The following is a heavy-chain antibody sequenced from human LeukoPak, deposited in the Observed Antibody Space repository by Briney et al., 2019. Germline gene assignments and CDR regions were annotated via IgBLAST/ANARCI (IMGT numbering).Heavy chain of an antibody. CDR2: IRSKANSYAT. V-gene: IGHV3-73*01. CDR3: TRHSTAAGTYDY. J-gene: IGHJ4*02. D-gene: IGHD6-13*01. Sequence: GGSLRLSCAASGFSFSGSAMHWVRQASGKGLEWVGRIRSKANSYATAYAASVKGRFTISRDDSKNTAYLQMNSLKTEDTAVYYCTRHSTAAGTYDYWGQGTLVTVSS. CDR1: GFSFSGSA.